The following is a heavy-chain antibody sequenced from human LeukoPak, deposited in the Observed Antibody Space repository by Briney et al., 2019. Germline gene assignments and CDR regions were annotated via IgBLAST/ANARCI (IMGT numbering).Heavy chain of an antibody. CDR3: ARVGDGYNWFRFDP. CDR2: INPNSGGT. Sequence: ASVKVSCKASGYTFTGYYMYWVRQAPGQGLEWMGWINPNSGGTNYAQKFQGRVTMTRDTSISTAYMELSGLRSDDTAVYYCARVGDGYNWFRFDPWGQGTLVTVSS. J-gene: IGHJ5*02. CDR1: GYTFTGYY. V-gene: IGHV1-2*02. D-gene: IGHD5-24*01.